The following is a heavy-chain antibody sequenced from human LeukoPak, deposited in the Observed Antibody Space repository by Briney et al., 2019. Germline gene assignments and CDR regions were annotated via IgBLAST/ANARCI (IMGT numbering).Heavy chain of an antibody. D-gene: IGHD6-19*01. CDR2: ISSSSSYV. Sequence: KSGGSLRLSCAASGFTFSSYSMNGVREAPGKGLEWVSSISSSSSYVYYADSVKGRFTISRDNAKNSRYLQMHSLRAEDTAVYYCATAVAGTSLYFDYWGQGTLVTVSS. J-gene: IGHJ4*02. CDR3: ATAVAGTSLYFDY. V-gene: IGHV3-21*01. CDR1: GFTFSSYS.